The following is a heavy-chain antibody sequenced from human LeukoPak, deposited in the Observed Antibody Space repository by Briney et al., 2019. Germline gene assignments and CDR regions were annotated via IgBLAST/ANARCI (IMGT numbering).Heavy chain of an antibody. D-gene: IGHD6-19*01. CDR1: GGSISSSSYY. J-gene: IGHJ4*02. Sequence: PSETLSLTCTVSGGSISSSSYYWGWIRQPPGKGLEWIGSIYYSGITYYNPSLKSRVTISVDTSKNQFSLKLSSVTAADTAIYYCARAVSGRFDYWGQGTLVTVSS. CDR2: IYYSGIT. V-gene: IGHV4-39*07. CDR3: ARAVSGRFDY.